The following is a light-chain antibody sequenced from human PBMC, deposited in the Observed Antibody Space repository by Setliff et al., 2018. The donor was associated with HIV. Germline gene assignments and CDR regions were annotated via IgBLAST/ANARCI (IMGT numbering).Light chain of an antibody. V-gene: IGLV3-25*03. CDR2: KDS. J-gene: IGLJ1*01. CDR1: ALPKQY. Sequence: SYELTQPPSVSVSPGQTARITCSGDALPKQYAYWYQQKPGQAPVVVIYKDSERPSGIPERFSGSSSGTTVTLTISGVQAEDGADYYCQSADSSGTYVFGTGTKVTVL. CDR3: QSADSSGTYV.